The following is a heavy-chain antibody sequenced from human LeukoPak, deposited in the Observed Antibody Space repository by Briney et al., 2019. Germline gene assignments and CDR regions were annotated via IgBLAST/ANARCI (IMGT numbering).Heavy chain of an antibody. D-gene: IGHD3-3*01. J-gene: IGHJ3*02. V-gene: IGHV1-69*04. CDR1: GGTFSSYA. CDR3: ATYLNYTIFAIHSAFDI. Sequence: GASVKVSCKASGGTFSSYAISWVRQAPGQGLEWMGRIIPILGIANYAQKFQGRVTITADKSTSTAYMELSSLRSEDTAVYYCATYLNYTIFAIHSAFDIWGQGTMVTVSS. CDR2: IIPILGIA.